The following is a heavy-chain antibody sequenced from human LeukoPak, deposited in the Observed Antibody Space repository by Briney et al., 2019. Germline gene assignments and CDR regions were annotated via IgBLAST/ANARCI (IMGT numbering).Heavy chain of an antibody. CDR1: GYTFSNYG. CDR3: AREYFVVSVDTYYYYYMDV. CDR2: VSGNNGNR. D-gene: IGHD2-2*01. Sequence: ASVTVSCKASGYTFSNYGISWVRQAPGQGLEWVGWVSGNNGNRNYAQKFQGRVTMTTDTSTSTAYMELRSLRSDDTAVYYCAREYFVVSVDTYYYYYMDVWGTGTTVTVSS. J-gene: IGHJ6*03. V-gene: IGHV1-18*01.